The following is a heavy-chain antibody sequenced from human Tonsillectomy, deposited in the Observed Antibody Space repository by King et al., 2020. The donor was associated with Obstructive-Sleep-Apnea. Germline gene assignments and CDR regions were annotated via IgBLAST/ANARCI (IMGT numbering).Heavy chain of an antibody. Sequence: VRLVESGGGLVQPGRSLRLSCAFSGFTFDDFAMHWVRQAPGKGLEWVSGISWNSGSTGYADSVKGRFTISRDNAKNSLYLQMNSLSAEDTALYYCAKDIRTGSSSPGAFDIWGQGTMVIVSA. D-gene: IGHD6-13*01. V-gene: IGHV3-9*01. J-gene: IGHJ3*02. CDR2: ISWNSGST. CDR3: AKDIRTGSSSPGAFDI. CDR1: GFTFDDFA.